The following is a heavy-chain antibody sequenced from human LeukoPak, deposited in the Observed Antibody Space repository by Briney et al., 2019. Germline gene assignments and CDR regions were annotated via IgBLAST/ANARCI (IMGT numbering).Heavy chain of an antibody. J-gene: IGHJ4*02. CDR1: GLAFSSYG. CDR3: ASAAGPFDH. V-gene: IGHV3-33*03. D-gene: IGHD6-13*01. Sequence: GRSLTLSCAASGLAFSSYGMHWVRQAPGEGLEWVAVIWSDGSNKYYADSVKGRFTISRDNSKNTLYLQMNSLRAEDTAVYYCASAAGPFDHWGQGTLVTVSS. CDR2: IWSDGSNK.